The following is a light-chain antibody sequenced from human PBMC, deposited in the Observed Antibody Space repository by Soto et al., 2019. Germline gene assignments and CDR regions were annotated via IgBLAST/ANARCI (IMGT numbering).Light chain of an antibody. CDR1: SSDVGDYNY. Sequence: QSALTQPRSVSGSPGQSATISCTGTSSDVGDYNYVSWYQQHPGKAPKLLIYAVNMRPSGVPDRFSGSKSGNTASLTISGLQAEDEADYSCCSDEGSDTWVFGGGTKLTVL. J-gene: IGLJ3*02. CDR2: AVN. CDR3: CSDEGSDTWV. V-gene: IGLV2-11*01.